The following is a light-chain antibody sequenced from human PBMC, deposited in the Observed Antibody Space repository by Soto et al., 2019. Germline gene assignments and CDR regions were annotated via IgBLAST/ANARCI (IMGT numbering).Light chain of an antibody. CDR3: LTWDDSLNGGV. CDR2: NDD. Sequence: QSVLTQPPSVSGTPGLRVTISCSGGSSNIGRDTVNWYQQLPGTAPKLLMFNDDQRPSGVPDRFSGSRSGTSASLAISGLQSDDEADYFCLTWDDSLNGGVFGGGTKLTVL. V-gene: IGLV1-44*01. J-gene: IGLJ3*02. CDR1: SSNIGRDT.